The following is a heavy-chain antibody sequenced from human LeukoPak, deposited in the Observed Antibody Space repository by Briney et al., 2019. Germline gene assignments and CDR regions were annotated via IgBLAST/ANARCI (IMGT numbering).Heavy chain of an antibody. Sequence: SETLSLTCTVSGGSISSSSYYWGWIRQPPGKGLEWIGEIYHSGGRNTNYNPSLKSRATISIDNAKNQFSLKLSSVTAADTAGYYGASGGYYGLGNDFRFDPWGQGTLVTVSS. J-gene: IGHJ5*02. CDR3: ASGGYYGLGNDFRFDP. D-gene: IGHD3-10*01. CDR2: IYHSGGRNT. V-gene: IGHV4-61*05. CDR1: GGSISSSSYY.